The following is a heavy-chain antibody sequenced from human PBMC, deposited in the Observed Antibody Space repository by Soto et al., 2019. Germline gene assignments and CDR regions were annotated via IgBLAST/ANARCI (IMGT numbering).Heavy chain of an antibody. Sequence: EVQLVESGGGLVKPGGSLRLSCAASGFTFSSYSMNWVRQAPGKGLEWVSSISSSSSYIYYADSVKGRFTISRDNAKNSLYLKMNSLRAEDTAVYYCARGTWENYGDYIDYWGQGTLVTVSS. CDR2: ISSSSSYI. V-gene: IGHV3-21*01. D-gene: IGHD4-17*01. CDR1: GFTFSSYS. J-gene: IGHJ4*02. CDR3: ARGTWENYGDYIDY.